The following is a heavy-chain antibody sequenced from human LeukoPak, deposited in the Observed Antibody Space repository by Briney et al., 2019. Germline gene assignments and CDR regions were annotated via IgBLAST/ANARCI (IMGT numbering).Heavy chain of an antibody. J-gene: IGHJ3*02. Sequence: GGSLRLSCAASGFTVSSNYMSWVRQAPGKGLEWVSVIYSGGSTYYADSVKGRFTISRDNAKNSLYLQMDSLRAEDTAFYYCTKTLFGSGSPNAFDIWGQGTMVTVSS. D-gene: IGHD3-10*01. CDR2: IYSGGST. CDR3: TKTLFGSGSPNAFDI. CDR1: GFTVSSNY. V-gene: IGHV3-53*05.